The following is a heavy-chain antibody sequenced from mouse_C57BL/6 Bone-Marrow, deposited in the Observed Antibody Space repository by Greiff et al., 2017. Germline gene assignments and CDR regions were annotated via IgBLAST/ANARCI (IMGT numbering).Heavy chain of an antibody. CDR1: GYAFSCYW. D-gene: IGHD1-1*01. Sequence: VQLQQSGAELVKPGASVKISCKASGYAFSCYWMNWVKQRPGKGLEWIGQIYPGDGDTNYNGKFKGKATLAADKSSSTAYMQLSSLTSEDSAVYFCAREDYGSSFDYWGQGTTLTVSS. J-gene: IGHJ2*01. V-gene: IGHV1-80*01. CDR2: IYPGDGDT. CDR3: AREDYGSSFDY.